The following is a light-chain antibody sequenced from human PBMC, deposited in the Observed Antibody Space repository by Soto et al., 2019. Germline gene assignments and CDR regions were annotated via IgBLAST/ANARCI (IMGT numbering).Light chain of an antibody. Sequence: EIVLTQSPGTLSLSPGERATLSCRASQSVSSSYLAWYQQKPGQAPRLLIYGPSSRATGIPDRFSGSVSGTDFTLTISRLEPEDFAVYYCQQYGSSPPITFGPGTKVDIK. J-gene: IGKJ3*01. CDR1: QSVSSSY. CDR2: GPS. CDR3: QQYGSSPPIT. V-gene: IGKV3-20*01.